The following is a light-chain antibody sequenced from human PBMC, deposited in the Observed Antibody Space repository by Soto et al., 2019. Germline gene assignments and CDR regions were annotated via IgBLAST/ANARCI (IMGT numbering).Light chain of an antibody. CDR1: SSDVGGHNY. CDR3: SSFTSSTTLVV. V-gene: IGLV2-14*01. CDR2: EVN. J-gene: IGLJ2*01. Sequence: QSALTQPASVSGSPGQSITISCTGTSSDVGGHNYVSWYQQHPGKAPKLMIYEVNNRPSGVSDRFSGSKAGNTASLTISGLQAEDEADYYCSSFTSSTTLVVFGGGTKLTVL.